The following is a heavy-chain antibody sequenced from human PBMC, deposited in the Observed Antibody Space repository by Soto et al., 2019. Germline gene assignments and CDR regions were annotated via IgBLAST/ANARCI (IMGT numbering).Heavy chain of an antibody. CDR3: AREVPTYCSSTSCHKYYYYMDV. J-gene: IGHJ6*03. D-gene: IGHD2-2*02. Sequence: SVKVSCKASGGTFSSNTISWVRQAPGQGNEWMGRIILILGIENYAQKFEGRVKIMADKSTSTAYMELSSLRSEDTAVYYCAREVPTYCSSTSCHKYYYYMDVWGKGTTVTVSS. CDR1: GGTFSSNT. V-gene: IGHV1-69*04. CDR2: IILILGIE.